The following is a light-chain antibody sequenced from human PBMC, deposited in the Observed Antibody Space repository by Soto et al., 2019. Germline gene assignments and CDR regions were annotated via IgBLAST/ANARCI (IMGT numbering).Light chain of an antibody. CDR3: CSYTTSNTRQIV. Sequence: QSVLTQPASVYGSPGQSITISCTGTSSDVGGYNYVSWYQQHPGKAPKFMIYDVSNRPSRVSNRFSGSKSGNTASLTISGLQAEDEADYYCCSYTTSNTRQIVFGTGTKVTVL. V-gene: IGLV2-14*01. J-gene: IGLJ1*01. CDR1: SSDVGGYNY. CDR2: DVS.